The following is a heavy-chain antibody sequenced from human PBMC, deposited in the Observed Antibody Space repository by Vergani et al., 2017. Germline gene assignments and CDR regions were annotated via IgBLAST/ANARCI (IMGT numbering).Heavy chain of an antibody. D-gene: IGHD3-10*01. CDR1: GGSISSGGYF. Sequence: QVQLQESGPGLVKPSQTLSLTCTVSGGSISSGGYFWSWFRQHPGKGLEWIGYIYYSGNIHYNPSLKSRVTISIDTSKNQFSLNLSSVSAADTAVYYCARAGDLVRSFDYWGQGTLVTVSS. V-gene: IGHV4-31*03. J-gene: IGHJ4*02. CDR3: ARAGDLVRSFDY. CDR2: IYYSGNI.